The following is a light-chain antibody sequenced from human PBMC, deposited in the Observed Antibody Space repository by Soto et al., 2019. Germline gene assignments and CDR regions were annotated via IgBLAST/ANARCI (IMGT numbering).Light chain of an antibody. CDR1: QSVSSN. J-gene: IGKJ4*01. CDR2: GAS. CDR3: QQYNNWTLT. V-gene: IGKV3-15*01. Sequence: EIVMTQSPATLSVSPGERATLSCRASQSVSSNLAWYQQKPGQAPRLLIYGASTGATGSPARFSGSGSGTEFTVNISSLQSEDFAVYYCQQYNNWTLTFGGGTKVDIK.